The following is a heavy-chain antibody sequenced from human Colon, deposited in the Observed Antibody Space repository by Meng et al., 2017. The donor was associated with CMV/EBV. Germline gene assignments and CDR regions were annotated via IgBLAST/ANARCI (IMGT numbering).Heavy chain of an antibody. CDR3: ARDNPQPRWGWSGSPAEY. J-gene: IGHJ4*02. CDR2: INPSGGST. D-gene: IGHD3-10*01. Sequence: FPPYYIHWVRRAPGQGLEWMGMINPSGGSTSYSHKFQDRISMTRDTSTSTVYMNLGGLRSDDTAVYYCARDNPQPRWGWSGSPAEYWGGGSLVTVSS. V-gene: IGHV1-46*01. CDR1: FPPYY.